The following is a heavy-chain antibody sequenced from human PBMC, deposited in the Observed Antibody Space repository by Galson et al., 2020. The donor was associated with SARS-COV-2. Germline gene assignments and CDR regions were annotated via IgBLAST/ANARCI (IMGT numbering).Heavy chain of an antibody. CDR1: GGSISSSSYY. J-gene: IGHJ4*02. CDR3: ARIGSGSYYTPDY. CDR2: IYYSGST. Sequence: SETLSLTCTVSGGSISSSSYYWGWIRQPPGKGLEWIGSIYYSGSTYYNPSLKSRVTISVDTSKNQFSLKLSSVTAADTAVYYCARIGSGSYYTPDYWGQGTLVTVSS. V-gene: IGHV4-39*07. D-gene: IGHD3-10*01.